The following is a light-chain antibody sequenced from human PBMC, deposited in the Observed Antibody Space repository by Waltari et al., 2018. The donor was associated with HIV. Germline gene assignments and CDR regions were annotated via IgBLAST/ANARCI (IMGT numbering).Light chain of an antibody. J-gene: IGKJ4*01. Sequence: TVLTQSPATLSLSPGERATLSCRASQSVGNYLEWYQHKPGQAPRLLIHAASNRATGIPARFGGSGSGTDFTLTISSLEPEDFAVYYWQQRFNWVSFGGGTKVEIK. CDR3: QQRFNWVS. CDR2: AAS. CDR1: QSVGNY. V-gene: IGKV3-11*01.